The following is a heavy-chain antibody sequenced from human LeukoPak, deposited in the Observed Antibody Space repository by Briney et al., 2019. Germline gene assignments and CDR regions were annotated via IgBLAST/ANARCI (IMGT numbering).Heavy chain of an antibody. CDR2: ISYDGSNK. Sequence: PGRSLRLSCAASGFTFSSYAMHWVRQAPGKGLEWVAVISYDGSNKYYADSVKGRFTISRDNSKNTLYLQMNSLRAEDTAVYYCAREFGGSLHYFDYWGQGTLVTVSS. CDR1: GFTFSSYA. D-gene: IGHD3-16*01. J-gene: IGHJ4*02. CDR3: AREFGGSLHYFDY. V-gene: IGHV3-30*01.